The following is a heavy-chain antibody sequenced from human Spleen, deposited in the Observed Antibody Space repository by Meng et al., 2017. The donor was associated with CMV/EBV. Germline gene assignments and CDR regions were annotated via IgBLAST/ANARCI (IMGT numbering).Heavy chain of an antibody. D-gene: IGHD1-14*01. V-gene: IGHV1-46*01. CDR2: FNPNGGTT. J-gene: IGHJ4*02. CDR3: AAKIEITYFDL. CDR1: GYTFTHFY. Sequence: CKASGYTFTHFYIHWVRQAPGQGLEWMGVFNPNGGTTAYAQNFQGRVTMTGDTSTSTVHMELHSLRSEDTAMYFCAAKIEITYFDLWGQGTLVTVSS.